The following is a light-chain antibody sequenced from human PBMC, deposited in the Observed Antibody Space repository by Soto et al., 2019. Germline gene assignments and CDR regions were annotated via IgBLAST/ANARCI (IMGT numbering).Light chain of an antibody. CDR3: QQYNSYSPGMYT. CDR2: KAS. V-gene: IGKV1-5*03. J-gene: IGKJ2*01. CDR1: QSISSW. Sequence: DIQMTQSPSTLSASVGDRVTITCRASQSISSWLAWYQQKPGKAPKLLIYKASSLESGVPSRFSGSGSGTEFTLTISSLQPAAFATYYCQQYNSYSPGMYTFGQGTKPEIK.